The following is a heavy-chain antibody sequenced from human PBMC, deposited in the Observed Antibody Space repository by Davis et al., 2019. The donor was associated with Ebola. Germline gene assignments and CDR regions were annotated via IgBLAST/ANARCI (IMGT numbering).Heavy chain of an antibody. CDR1: GASIRSHY. CDR2: IYYTGTT. CDR3: ARQASLYGAIDY. V-gene: IGHV4-59*08. J-gene: IGHJ4*02. Sequence: MPSETLSLTCTVSGASIRSHYWSWIRQPPGKGLEWIGYIYYTGTTNFNPHLKSRVTLSVHTSENKFSLKLSSVTAADTAVYYCARQASLYGAIDYWGQGTLVTVSS. D-gene: IGHD4/OR15-4a*01.